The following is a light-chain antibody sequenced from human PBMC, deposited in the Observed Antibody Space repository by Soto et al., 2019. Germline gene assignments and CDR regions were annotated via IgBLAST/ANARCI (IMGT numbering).Light chain of an antibody. J-gene: IGKJ5*01. Sequence: ETVLTQSPGTLSLSPGERATLSFGASQSIRRTYLAWYQQKPGLAPRLLIYDGSTRATDIPDRFSGSGSGTDFTLTISRLEPEDFAVYFCQQRSDWPPTFGQGTRLEIK. V-gene: IGKV3D-20*02. CDR3: QQRSDWPPT. CDR2: DGS. CDR1: QSIRRTY.